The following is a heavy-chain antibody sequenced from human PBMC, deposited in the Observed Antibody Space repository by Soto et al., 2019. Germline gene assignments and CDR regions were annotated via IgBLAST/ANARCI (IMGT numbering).Heavy chain of an antibody. V-gene: IGHV1-18*01. D-gene: IGHD4-4*01. CDR3: AKVTTGRSYYYYYYMDV. CDR1: GYTFTSYG. CDR2: ISAYNGNT. J-gene: IGHJ6*03. Sequence: ASVKVSCKASGYTFTSYGISWVRQAPGQGLEWMGWISAYNGNTNYAQKLQGRVTMTTDTSTSTAYVELRSLRSDDTAVYYCAKVTTGRSYYYYYYMDVWDKGTTVTVSS.